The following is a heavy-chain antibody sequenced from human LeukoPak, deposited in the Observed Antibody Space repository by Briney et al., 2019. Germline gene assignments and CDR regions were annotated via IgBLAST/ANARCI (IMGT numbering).Heavy chain of an antibody. CDR1: GGSFSGYY. V-gene: IGHV4-34*01. CDR3: ARGKGVVVRWFDP. J-gene: IGHJ5*02. D-gene: IGHD2-15*01. Sequence: SETLSLTCAVYGGSFSGYYWSWIRQPPGKGLEWIGEINHSGSTNYNPSLKSRVAISVDTSKNQFSLKLSSVTAADTAVYYCARGKGVVVRWFDPWGQGTLVTVSS. CDR2: INHSGST.